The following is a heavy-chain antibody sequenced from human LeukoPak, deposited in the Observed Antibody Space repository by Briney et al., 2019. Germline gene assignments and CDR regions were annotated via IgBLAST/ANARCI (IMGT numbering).Heavy chain of an antibody. D-gene: IGHD6-6*01. CDR2: INQGGSDK. CDR1: GFTFSGHW. CDR3: VREGAYSTSSPAGY. J-gene: IGHJ4*02. Sequence: GGSLRLSCAASGFTFSGHWMSWVRQAPGKGLEWVANINQGGSDKYYVDSVKGRFTISRDNANNLLYLQMNSLRGEDTAIYYCVREGAYSTSSPAGYWGQGTLVSVSS. V-gene: IGHV3-7*01.